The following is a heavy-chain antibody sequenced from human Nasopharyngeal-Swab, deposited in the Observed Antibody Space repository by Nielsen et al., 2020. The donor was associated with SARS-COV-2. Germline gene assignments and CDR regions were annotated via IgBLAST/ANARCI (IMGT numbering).Heavy chain of an antibody. CDR2: ISGSGSTI. CDR3: ARDDSSGYYGY. Sequence: GGSLRLSCAGSGFSFSDFYMSWIRQAPGKGLEGVSYISGSGSTIYYADSVKGRFTMSRDNAKNSVYLQMNSLRAEDTAVYYCARDDSSGYYGYWGQGTLVTVSS. J-gene: IGHJ4*02. V-gene: IGHV3-11*01. CDR1: GFSFSDFY. D-gene: IGHD3-22*01.